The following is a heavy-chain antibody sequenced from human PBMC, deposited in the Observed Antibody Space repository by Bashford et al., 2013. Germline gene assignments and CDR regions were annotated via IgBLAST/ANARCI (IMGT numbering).Heavy chain of an antibody. Sequence: VRQAPGKGLEWVSSISSSSSYIYYADSVKGRFTISRDNAKNSLYLQMNSLRAEDTAVYYCARDLSHVSSVEFGYWGQGTLVTVSS. J-gene: IGHJ4*02. D-gene: IGHD3-16*01. CDR3: ARDLSHVSSVEFGY. V-gene: IGHV3-21*01. CDR2: ISSSSSYI.